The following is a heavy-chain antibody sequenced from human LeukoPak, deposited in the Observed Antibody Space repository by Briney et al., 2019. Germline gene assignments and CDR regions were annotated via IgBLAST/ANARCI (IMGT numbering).Heavy chain of an antibody. CDR1: GFTFSDHY. V-gene: IGHV3-72*01. CDR2: TRNKANSYTT. Sequence: GGSLRLSCAASGFTFSDHYMDWVRQAPGKGLEWVGRTRNKANSYTTEYAASVKGRFTISRDDSKNSLYLQMNSLKTEDTAVYYCAAGGATTVMDYWGQGTLVTVSS. CDR3: AAGGATTVMDY. J-gene: IGHJ4*02. D-gene: IGHD1-26*01.